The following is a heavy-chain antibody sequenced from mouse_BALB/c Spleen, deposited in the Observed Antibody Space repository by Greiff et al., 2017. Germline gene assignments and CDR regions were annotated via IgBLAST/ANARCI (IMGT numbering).Heavy chain of an antibody. CDR2: INSNGGST. V-gene: IGHV5-6-3*01. J-gene: IGHJ4*01. CDR3: ARKGDYDYDEAMDY. D-gene: IGHD2-4*01. CDR1: GFTFSSYG. Sequence: EVHLVESGGGLVQPGGSLKLSCAASGFTFSSYGMSWVRQTPDKRLELVATINSNGGSTYYPDSVKGRFTISRDNAKNTLYLQMSSLKSEDTAMYYCARKGDYDYDEAMDYWGQGTSVTVSS.